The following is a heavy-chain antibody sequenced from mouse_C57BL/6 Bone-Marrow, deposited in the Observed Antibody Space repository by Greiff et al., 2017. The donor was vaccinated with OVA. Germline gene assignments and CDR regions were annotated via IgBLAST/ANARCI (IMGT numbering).Heavy chain of an antibody. V-gene: IGHV1-81*01. Sequence: QVQLQQSGAELARPGASVKLSCKASGYTFTSYGISWVKQRTGHGLEWIGEIFPRSGNTYYNEKFKGKATLTADRASSTAYMELRSLTSEDSAVYFYASAGDYYGVFAYWGQGTLVTVSA. CDR1: GYTFTSYG. CDR2: IFPRSGNT. D-gene: IGHD1-1*01. J-gene: IGHJ3*01. CDR3: ASAGDYYGVFAY.